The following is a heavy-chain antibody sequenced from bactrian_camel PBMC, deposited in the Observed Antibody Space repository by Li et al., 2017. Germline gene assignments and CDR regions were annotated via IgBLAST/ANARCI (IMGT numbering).Heavy chain of an antibody. Sequence: QVQLVESGGGSVQAGGSLRLSCVTFIYNMDCMAWFRQAPGKEREGVAAIHHGGGVTYYSDSVKGRFTISQDNAKKTAHLQMYSLKPDDTATYYCAARFQGGFGYGGLCTDVPADFPYWGQGTQVTVS. CDR2: IHHGGGVT. CDR3: AARFQGGFGYGGLCTDVPADFPY. CDR1: FIYNMDC. J-gene: IGHJ6*01. D-gene: IGHD5*01. V-gene: IGHV3S25*01.